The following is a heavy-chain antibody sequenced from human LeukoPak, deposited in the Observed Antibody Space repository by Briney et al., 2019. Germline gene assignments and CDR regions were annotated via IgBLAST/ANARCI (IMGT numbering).Heavy chain of an antibody. CDR1: GGSISSGSYY. J-gene: IGHJ4*02. CDR3: AKEEVNSALFGY. V-gene: IGHV4-61*02. D-gene: IGHD4-23*01. CDR2: IYTSGST. Sequence: PSETLSLTCTVSGGSISSGSYYWSWIQQPAGRGLEWIGRIYTSGSTNYNPSLKSRVTISVDTSKNQFSLKLTSVTAADTAVYYCAKEEVNSALFGYWGQGTLVTVSS.